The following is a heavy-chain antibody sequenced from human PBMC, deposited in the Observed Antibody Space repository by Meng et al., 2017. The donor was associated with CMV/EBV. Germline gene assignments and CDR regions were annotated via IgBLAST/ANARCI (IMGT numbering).Heavy chain of an antibody. CDR3: ARASSSSSERGGHYYYYYGMDV. CDR2: IIPILGIA. V-gene: IGHV1-69*10. D-gene: IGHD6-6*01. Sequence: SVQVSCKASGGTFSSYAISGVRQAPGQGLEWMGGIIPILGIANYAQKFQGRVTITADKSTSTAYTELSSLRSEDTAVYYCARASSSSSERGGHYYYYYGMDVWGQGTTVTVSS. CDR1: GGTFSSYA. J-gene: IGHJ6*02.